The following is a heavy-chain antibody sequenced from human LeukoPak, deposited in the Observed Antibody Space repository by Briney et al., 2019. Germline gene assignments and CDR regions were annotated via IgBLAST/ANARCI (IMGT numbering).Heavy chain of an antibody. CDR1: GFTFSSYS. CDR3: ARDRGSGLEH. CDR2: ISTSSSYI. J-gene: IGHJ4*02. Sequence: GGSLRLSCAASGFTFSSYSMSWVRQAPGKGLEWVSSISTSSSYIYYADSVKGRFTISRDNAKNSLYLQMNSLRAEDTAVYYCARDRGSGLEHWGQGTLVTVSS. D-gene: IGHD3-10*01. V-gene: IGHV3-21*01.